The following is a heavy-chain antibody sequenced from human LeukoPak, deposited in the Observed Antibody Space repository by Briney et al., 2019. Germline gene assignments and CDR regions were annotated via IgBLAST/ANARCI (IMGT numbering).Heavy chain of an antibody. Sequence: PSEPLSLTCTVSGGSISSYYWSWIRQPPGKGLEWIGYIYYSGSTYYNPSLKSRVTISVDTSKNQFSLKLSSVTAADTAVYYCARKDLAVVGYDAFDIWGQGTMVTVSS. J-gene: IGHJ3*02. V-gene: IGHV4-59*12. CDR2: IYYSGST. CDR1: GGSISSYY. CDR3: ARKDLAVVGYDAFDI. D-gene: IGHD6-19*01.